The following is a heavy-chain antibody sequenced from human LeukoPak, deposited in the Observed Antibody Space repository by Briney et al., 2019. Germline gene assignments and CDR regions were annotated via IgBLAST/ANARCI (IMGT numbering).Heavy chain of an antibody. V-gene: IGHV3-30-3*01. CDR2: ISYDGSNK. Sequence: GGSLRLSCAASGFTFSSYWMHWVRQAPGKGLEWVAVISYDGSNKYYADSVKGRFTISRDNSKNTLYLQMNSLRAEDTAVYYCARGPRHIAVAARFDYWGQGTLVTVSS. J-gene: IGHJ4*02. CDR1: GFTFSSYW. D-gene: IGHD6-19*01. CDR3: ARGPRHIAVAARFDY.